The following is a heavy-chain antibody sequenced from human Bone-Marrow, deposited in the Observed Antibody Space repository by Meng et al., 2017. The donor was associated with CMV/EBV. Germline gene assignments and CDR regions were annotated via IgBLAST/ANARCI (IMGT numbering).Heavy chain of an antibody. CDR1: GFTFSAYI. Sequence: GESLKISCGASGFTFSAYIMHWVRQAPDKGLEWVAVISYNGGDKYYADSVKGRFTISRDNSKNTLYLQMNSLRVEDTAVYYCATSQHTCYDLKCAFDIWGQGTMVTVSS. CDR2: ISYNGGDK. D-gene: IGHD3-3*01. V-gene: IGHV3-30-3*01. CDR3: ATSQHTCYDLKCAFDI. J-gene: IGHJ3*02.